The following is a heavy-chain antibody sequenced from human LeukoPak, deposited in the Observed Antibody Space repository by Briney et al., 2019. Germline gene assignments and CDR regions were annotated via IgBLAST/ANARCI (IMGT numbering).Heavy chain of an antibody. Sequence: SETLPLTCAVYGGSFSGYYWSWLRQPPGKGLEWLGEINHSGSTNYNPSLKSRVTISVDTSKNQFSLKLSSVTAADTAVYYCARGYCSSTSCYYIDYWGQGTLVTVSS. J-gene: IGHJ4*02. D-gene: IGHD2-2*01. CDR3: ARGYCSSTSCYYIDY. CDR1: GGSFSGYY. CDR2: INHSGST. V-gene: IGHV4-34*01.